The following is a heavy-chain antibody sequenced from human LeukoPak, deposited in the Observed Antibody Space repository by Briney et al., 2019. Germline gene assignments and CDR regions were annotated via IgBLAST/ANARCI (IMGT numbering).Heavy chain of an antibody. V-gene: IGHV3-30*02. Sequence: GGSLRLSCAASGFTFSSYGMHWVRQAPGKGLEWVAVIWYDGSNKYYADSVKGRFTISRDNSKNTLYLQMNSLRAEDTAVYYCAKDNSPPYDSSGYFYPWGQGALVTVSS. D-gene: IGHD3-22*01. J-gene: IGHJ5*02. CDR2: IWYDGSNK. CDR3: AKDNSPPYDSSGYFYP. CDR1: GFTFSSYG.